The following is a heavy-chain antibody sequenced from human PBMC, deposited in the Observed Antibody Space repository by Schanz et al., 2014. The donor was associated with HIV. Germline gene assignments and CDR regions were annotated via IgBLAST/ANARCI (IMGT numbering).Heavy chain of an antibody. V-gene: IGHV3-20*04. CDR3: ARGGLRWHPEWLDY. CDR1: GFTFNTFY. D-gene: IGHD4-17*01. Sequence: VQLVESGGALVNPGSSLRLSCAASGFTFNTFYMSWIRQAPGKGLEWVSGINWNGGSTGYADSVKGRFTISRDNAKNSLYLQMNSLRAEDTAVYYCARGGLRWHPEWLDYWGQGTLVTVSS. J-gene: IGHJ4*02. CDR2: INWNGGST.